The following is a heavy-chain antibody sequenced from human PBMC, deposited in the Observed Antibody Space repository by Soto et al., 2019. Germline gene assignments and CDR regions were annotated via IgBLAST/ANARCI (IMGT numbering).Heavy chain of an antibody. D-gene: IGHD6-19*01. CDR2: IWYDGSNK. CDR1: GFTFSSYG. J-gene: IGHJ4*02. Sequence: QVQLVESGGGVVQPGRSLRLSCAASGFTFSSYGMHWVRQAPGKGLEWVAVIWYDGSNKYYADSVKGRFTISRDNSKNTLYLQMNSLRAEDTAVYYCARAAYPEAGTNFDYWGQGTLVTVSS. CDR3: ARAAYPEAGTNFDY. V-gene: IGHV3-33*01.